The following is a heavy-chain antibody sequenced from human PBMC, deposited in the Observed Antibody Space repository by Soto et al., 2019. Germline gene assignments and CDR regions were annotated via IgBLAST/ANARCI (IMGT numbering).Heavy chain of an antibody. CDR1: YGSIDSGSYY. V-gene: IGHV4-31*03. Sequence: TLSVTCTLRYGSIDSGSYYRSWVRQYPGKGLEWIGSIHYSGSIYYSPSLRSRLTMSADTSKNQFSLKLSSVTVADTAVYYFTRGLDRAKLGYWGQG. CDR3: TRGLDRAKLGY. J-gene: IGHJ4*02. CDR2: IHYSGSI. D-gene: IGHD1-26*01.